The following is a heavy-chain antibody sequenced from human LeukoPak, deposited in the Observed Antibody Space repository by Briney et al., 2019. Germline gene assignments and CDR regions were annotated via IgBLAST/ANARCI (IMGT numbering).Heavy chain of an antibody. Sequence: SETLSLTCTVSGGSISSSSYYWGWIRQPPGKGLEWIGSIYYSGSTYYNPSLKSRVTISVDTSKNQVSLKLSSVTAADTAVYYCARYVSSIAARAFDYWGQGTLVTVSS. CDR2: IYYSGST. CDR1: GGSISSSSYY. D-gene: IGHD6-6*01. V-gene: IGHV4-39*01. CDR3: ARYVSSIAARAFDY. J-gene: IGHJ4*02.